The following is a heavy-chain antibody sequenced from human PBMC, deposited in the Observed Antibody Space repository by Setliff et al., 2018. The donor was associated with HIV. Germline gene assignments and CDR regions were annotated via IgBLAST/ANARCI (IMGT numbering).Heavy chain of an antibody. V-gene: IGHV5-10-1*01. CDR2: IDPSNSNT. Sequence: GESLKISCKGSGYSFTSYWISWVRQMPGKGLEWMGRIDPSNSNTNYSPSFQGHVTISADKSISTAYLQWSSLKASDTAIYYCARHPIHTYGYGAFDFWGRGTLVTVSS. J-gene: IGHJ4*02. CDR1: GYSFTSYW. CDR3: ARHPIHTYGYGAFDF. D-gene: IGHD5-18*01.